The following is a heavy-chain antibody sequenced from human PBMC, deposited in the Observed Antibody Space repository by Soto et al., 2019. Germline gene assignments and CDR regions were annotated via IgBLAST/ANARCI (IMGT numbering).Heavy chain of an antibody. CDR3: ASVLYYGSGSYSPYGMAV. V-gene: IGHV1-69*01. Sequence: QVQLVQSGAEVKKPGSSVKVSCKTSGVSFNNNGIGWVRQAPGHGLEWMGGVSPPFRTSNYARKFQGRISITADASTGTVNMELSSLTSEDTAQYYCASVLYYGSGSYSPYGMAVWGQGTTVTVSS. D-gene: IGHD3-10*01. CDR2: VSPPFRTS. J-gene: IGHJ6*02. CDR1: GVSFNNNG.